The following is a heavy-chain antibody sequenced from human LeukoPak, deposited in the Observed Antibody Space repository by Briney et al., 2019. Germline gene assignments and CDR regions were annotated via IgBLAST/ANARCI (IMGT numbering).Heavy chain of an antibody. CDR3: AKAFGTGWSAAEYFQH. J-gene: IGHJ1*01. CDR2: LSGSGGST. CDR1: GFTFSSYA. D-gene: IGHD6-19*01. V-gene: IGHV3-23*01. Sequence: GGSLRLSCAASGFTFSSYAMTWVRQAPGKGLEWVSGLSGSGGSTFYADSVKGRFTISRDNSKNTLYLQMNSLRADDTAVYFCAKAFGTGWSAAEYFQHWGQGTLVTVSS.